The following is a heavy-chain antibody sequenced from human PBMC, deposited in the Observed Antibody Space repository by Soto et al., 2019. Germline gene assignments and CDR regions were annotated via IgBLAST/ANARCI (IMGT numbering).Heavy chain of an antibody. CDR1: GYTFTSYG. V-gene: IGHV1-18*01. J-gene: IGHJ4*02. CDR3: ARDGGVYCSSTSCSETFDY. Sequence: ASVKVSCKASGYTFTSYGISWVRQAPGQGLEWMGWISAYNGNTNYAQKLQGRVTMTRDTSTSTVYMELSSLRSEDTAVYYCARDGGVYCSSTSCSETFDYWGQGTLVTVSS. CDR2: ISAYNGNT. D-gene: IGHD2-2*01.